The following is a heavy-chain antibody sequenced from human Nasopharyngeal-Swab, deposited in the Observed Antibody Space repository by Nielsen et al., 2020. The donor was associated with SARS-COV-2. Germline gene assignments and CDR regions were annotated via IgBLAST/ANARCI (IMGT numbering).Heavy chain of an antibody. J-gene: IGHJ1*01. Sequence: GGSLKISCAVSGLTVSSTYMSWVRQAPGKGLEWVSVTEIGGTTHYADSVKGRFSISRDSSTNTLYLQMNNVRAEDTAVYYCARDLGGGYCTTTNCPGSWGQGTLVTVSS. CDR3: ARDLGGGYCTTTNCPGS. CDR1: GLTVSSTY. CDR2: TEIGGTT. V-gene: IGHV3-53*01. D-gene: IGHD2-2*01.